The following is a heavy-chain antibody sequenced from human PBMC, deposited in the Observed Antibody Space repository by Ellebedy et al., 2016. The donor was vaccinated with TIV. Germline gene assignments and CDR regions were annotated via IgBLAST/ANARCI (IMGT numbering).Heavy chain of an antibody. D-gene: IGHD3-10*01. CDR3: ASPLKYGSGSYTDYYYYYYGMDV. CDR1: GYTFTSYA. J-gene: IGHJ6*02. Sequence: ASVKVSXXASGYTFTSYAMHWVRQAPGQRLEWMGWINAGNGNTKYSQKFQGRVTITRDTSASTAYMELSSLRSEDTAVYYCASPLKYGSGSYTDYYYYYYGMDVWGQGTTVTVSS. V-gene: IGHV1-3*01. CDR2: INAGNGNT.